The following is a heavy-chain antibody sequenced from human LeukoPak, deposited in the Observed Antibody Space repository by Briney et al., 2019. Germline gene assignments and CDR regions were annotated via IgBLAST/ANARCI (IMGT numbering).Heavy chain of an antibody. Sequence: GGSLRLSCAASGFTFGSYAMHWVRQAPGKGLEWVSGISWNSGSIGYADSVKGRFTISRDNAKNSLYLQMNSVRAEDTALYYCAKDDHWGQGTLVTVSS. J-gene: IGHJ1*01. V-gene: IGHV3-9*01. CDR2: ISWNSGSI. CDR1: GFTFGSYA. CDR3: AKDDH.